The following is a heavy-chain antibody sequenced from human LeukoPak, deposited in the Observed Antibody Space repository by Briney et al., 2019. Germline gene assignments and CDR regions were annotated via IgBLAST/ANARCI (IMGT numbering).Heavy chain of an antibody. CDR2: IWYDGSNK. CDR3: ARASYSYGNYYFGY. D-gene: IGHD5-18*01. J-gene: IGHJ4*02. CDR1: GFTFSSYG. V-gene: IGHV3-33*01. Sequence: GGSLRLSCAASGFTFSSYGMHWVRQAPGKGLEWVAVIWYDGSNKYYADSVKGRFTISRDNSKNTLYLQMNSLRAEDTAVYYCARASYSYGNYYFGYWAREPSCPCPQ.